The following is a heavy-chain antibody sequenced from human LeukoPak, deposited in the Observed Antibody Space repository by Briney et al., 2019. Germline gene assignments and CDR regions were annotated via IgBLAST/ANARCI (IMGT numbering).Heavy chain of an antibody. V-gene: IGHV4-34*01. CDR3: AKAGRDFWSGYSPYYYYYMDV. J-gene: IGHJ6*03. D-gene: IGHD3-3*01. CDR2: INHRGST. Sequence: SETLSLTCAVYGGSFSGYYWSWIRQPPGKGLEWIGEINHRGSTNYNPSLKSRVTISVDTSKNQFSLKLSSVTAADTAVYYCAKAGRDFWSGYSPYYYYYMDVWGKGTTVTVSS. CDR1: GGSFSGYY.